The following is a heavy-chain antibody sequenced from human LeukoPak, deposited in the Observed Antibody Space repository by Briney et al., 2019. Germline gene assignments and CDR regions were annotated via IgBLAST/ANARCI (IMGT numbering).Heavy chain of an antibody. V-gene: IGHV3-21*01. D-gene: IGHD3-22*01. CDR1: GFTFSSYS. CDR2: ISSSSSYI. J-gene: IGHJ4*02. Sequence: GGSLRLSCAASGFTFSSYSMNWVRQAPGKWLEWVSSISSSSSYIYYADSVKGRFTISRDNAKNSLYLQMNSLRAEDTAVYYCARDPDRGGYSMFDYWGQGTLVTVSS. CDR3: ARDPDRGGYSMFDY.